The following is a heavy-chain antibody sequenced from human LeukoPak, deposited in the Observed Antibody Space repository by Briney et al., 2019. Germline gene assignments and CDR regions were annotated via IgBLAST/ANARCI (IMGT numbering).Heavy chain of an antibody. CDR3: ARGSYYYFYGIDV. V-gene: IGHV4-34*01. J-gene: IGHJ6*02. CDR2: ISHSAST. CDR1: GGSFSGYY. Sequence: SETLSLTCGVSGGSFSGYYWTWIRQPPGKGLEWIGEISHSASTNYNPSLKSRVTISVETSKNQFSLKLSSATAADTAVYYCARGSYYYFYGIDVWGQGTTVTVSS.